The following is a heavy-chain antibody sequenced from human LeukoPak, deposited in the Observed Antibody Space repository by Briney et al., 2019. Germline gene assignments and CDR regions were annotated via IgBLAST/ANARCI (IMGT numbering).Heavy chain of an antibody. Sequence: PSETLSLTCTVSSGSTSNYYWSWIRQPPGKGLEWIGYVYYSGSTNYNPSLKSRVTISVDTSKNQFSLKLSSVTAADTAVYYCARRARDYSDFDYWGQGTLVTVSS. V-gene: IGHV4-59*08. CDR3: ARRARDYSDFDY. CDR1: SGSTSNYY. D-gene: IGHD4/OR15-4a*01. CDR2: VYYSGST. J-gene: IGHJ4*02.